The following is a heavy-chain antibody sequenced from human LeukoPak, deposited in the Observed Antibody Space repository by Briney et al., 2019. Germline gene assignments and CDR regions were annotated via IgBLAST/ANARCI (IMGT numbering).Heavy chain of an antibody. J-gene: IGHJ6*03. Sequence: PSETLSLTCAVYGGSFSGYYWSWIRQPPGKGLEWIGEINHSGSTNYNPSLKSRVTISVDTSKNQFSLRLSSVTAADTAVYYCARRSARGSGSYLVFVYYYYMDVWGKGTTVTISS. V-gene: IGHV4-34*01. CDR2: INHSGST. D-gene: IGHD3-10*01. CDR1: GGSFSGYY. CDR3: ARRSARGSGSYLVFVYYYYMDV.